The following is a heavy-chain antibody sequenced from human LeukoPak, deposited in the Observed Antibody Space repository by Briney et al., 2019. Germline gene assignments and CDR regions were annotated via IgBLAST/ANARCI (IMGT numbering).Heavy chain of an antibody. CDR1: GFTFSSYW. CDR3: ARIGPSYYYGMDV. D-gene: IGHD3-10*01. Sequence: GGSLRLSCAASGFTFSSYWMSWVRQAPGKGLEWVAVISYDGSNKYYADSVKGRFTISRDNSKNTLYLQMNSLRAEDTAVYYCARIGPSYYYGMDVWGQGTTVTVSS. CDR2: ISYDGSNK. V-gene: IGHV3-30-3*01. J-gene: IGHJ6*02.